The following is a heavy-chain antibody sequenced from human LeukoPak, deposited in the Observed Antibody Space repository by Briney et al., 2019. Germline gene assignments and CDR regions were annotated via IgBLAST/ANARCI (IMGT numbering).Heavy chain of an antibody. Sequence: PGGSLRLSCAASGFTFSSYSMNWVRQAPGKGLEWVSFISSSSSYIYYADSVKGRFTISRDNAKNSLYLQMNSLRAEDTAVYYYATSIPKYCSSTSCSSDYWGQGTLVTVSS. D-gene: IGHD2-2*01. J-gene: IGHJ4*02. CDR3: ATSIPKYCSSTSCSSDY. CDR1: GFTFSSYS. CDR2: ISSSSSYI. V-gene: IGHV3-21*01.